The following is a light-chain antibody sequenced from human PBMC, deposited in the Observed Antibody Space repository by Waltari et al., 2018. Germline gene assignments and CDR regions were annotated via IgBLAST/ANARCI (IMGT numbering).Light chain of an antibody. Sequence: DIHMTQSPSTLSSSIGDTVTITCRASPDINTWLAWYQQRPGKAPNLLIYKASYLESGVPSRFSGSGSGTEFTLTISSLQPDDFATYFCQQYESYWTFGQGTKVEMK. CDR1: PDINTW. CDR3: QQYESYWT. J-gene: IGKJ1*01. CDR2: KAS. V-gene: IGKV1-5*03.